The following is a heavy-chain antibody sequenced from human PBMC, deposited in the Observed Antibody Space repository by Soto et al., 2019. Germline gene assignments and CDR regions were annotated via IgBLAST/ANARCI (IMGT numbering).Heavy chain of an antibody. CDR3: ARIKDIAAVDPFDY. D-gene: IGHD6-13*01. V-gene: IGHV2-70*01. Sequence: LVNPTQTLTLTCTFSGFSLSTSGMCVSWIRQPPGKALEWLALIDWDDDKYYSTSLKTRLTISKDTSKNQVVLTMTNMDPVDTATYYCARIKDIAAVDPFDYWGQGTLVTVSS. J-gene: IGHJ4*02. CDR2: IDWDDDK. CDR1: GFSLSTSGMC.